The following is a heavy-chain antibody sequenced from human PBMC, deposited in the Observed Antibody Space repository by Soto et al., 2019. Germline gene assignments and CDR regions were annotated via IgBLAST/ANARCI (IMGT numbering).Heavy chain of an antibody. V-gene: IGHV4-39*01. CDR3: ARRDFYGGTFDV. CDR1: GGSISNSNYY. Sequence: QLHLQESGPGLVKPSETLSLPCAVSGGSISNSNYYWVWIRQPPGKGLEWIASIYYSGTSYYKPSLKRRVXXXVXXSKNQFSLRLTSVTAADTAVYYCARRDFYGGTFDVWGRGTLATVSS. CDR2: IYYSGTS. J-gene: IGHJ2*01. D-gene: IGHD2-21*02.